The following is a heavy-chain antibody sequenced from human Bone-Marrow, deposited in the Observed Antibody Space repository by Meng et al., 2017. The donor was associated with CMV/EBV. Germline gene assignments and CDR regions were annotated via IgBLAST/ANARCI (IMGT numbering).Heavy chain of an antibody. Sequence: ASVKVSCKASGYTFTSYGISWVRQAPGQGLEWMGWISAYNGNTNYAQKLQGRVTMTTDTSTSTAYMELRSLRSDDTAVYYWAREDCSSTSCYEYYYYGMDVWGQGTTVTVSS. J-gene: IGHJ6*02. V-gene: IGHV1-18*01. D-gene: IGHD2-2*01. CDR3: AREDCSSTSCYEYYYYGMDV. CDR1: GYTFTSYG. CDR2: ISAYNGNT.